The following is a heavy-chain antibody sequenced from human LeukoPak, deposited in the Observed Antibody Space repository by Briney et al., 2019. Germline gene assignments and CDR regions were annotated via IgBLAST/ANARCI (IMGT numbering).Heavy chain of an antibody. V-gene: IGHV3-15*01. CDR2: IKSKTDGGTT. D-gene: IGHD4-11*01. CDR3: TTDRVSYSNYYYYYYYMDV. Sequence: GGSLRLSCAASGFTFSNAWMSWVRQAPGKGLEWVGRIKSKTDGGTTDYAAPVKGRFTISRDDSKNTLYLQMNSLKTEDTAVYYCTTDRVSYSNYYYYYYYMDVWGKGTTVTVSS. J-gene: IGHJ6*03. CDR1: GFTFSNAW.